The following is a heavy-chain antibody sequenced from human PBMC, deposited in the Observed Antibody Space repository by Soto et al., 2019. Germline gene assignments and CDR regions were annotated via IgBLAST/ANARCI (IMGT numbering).Heavy chain of an antibody. D-gene: IGHD1-1*01. CDR2: IYATGTT. J-gene: IGHJ5*02. CDR1: GGSISGFY. Sequence: SETLGLPCTVSGGSISGFYWRWIRKSAGKGLEWIGRIYATGTTDYNPSLKSRVMMSVDTSKKQFSLKLRSVTAADTAVYYCVRDGTKTLRDWFDPWGQGISVTVSS. CDR3: VRDGTKTLRDWFDP. V-gene: IGHV4-4*07.